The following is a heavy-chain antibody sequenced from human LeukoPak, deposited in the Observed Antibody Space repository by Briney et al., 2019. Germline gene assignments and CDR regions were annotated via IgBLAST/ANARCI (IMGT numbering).Heavy chain of an antibody. CDR1: GFTFSSYS. J-gene: IGHJ3*02. D-gene: IGHD3-22*01. Sequence: GGSLRLSCAASGFTFSSYSMNWVRQAPGKGLEWVSYISRSSSTIYYADSVKGRFTISRDNAKNSLYLQMNSLRAEDTAVYYCARAQYYYDSSGYPLNDAFDIWGQGTMVTVSS. CDR3: ARAQYYYDSSGYPLNDAFDI. CDR2: ISRSSSTI. V-gene: IGHV3-48*01.